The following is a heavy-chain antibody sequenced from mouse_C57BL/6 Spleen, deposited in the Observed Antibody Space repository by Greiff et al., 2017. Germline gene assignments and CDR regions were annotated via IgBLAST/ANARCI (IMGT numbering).Heavy chain of an antibody. V-gene: IGHV2-9-1*01. J-gene: IGHJ4*01. CDR3: ARERTVVTSYYAMDY. Sequence: QVQLKESGPGLVAPSQSLSITCTVSGFSLTSYAISWVRQPPGKGLEWLGVIWTGGGTNYNLALKSRLSISKDNSKSQVFLKMNSLQTEDTARYYCARERTVVTSYYAMDYWGQGTSVTVSS. CDR2: IWTGGGT. D-gene: IGHD1-1*01. CDR1: GFSLTSYA.